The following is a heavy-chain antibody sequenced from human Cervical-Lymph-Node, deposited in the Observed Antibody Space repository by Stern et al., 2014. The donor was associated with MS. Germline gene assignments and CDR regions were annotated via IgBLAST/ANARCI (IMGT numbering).Heavy chain of an antibody. CDR2: IDHTGST. J-gene: IGHJ4*02. CDR3: ARPGGHYADSGGYLYF. CDR1: GESFSGYN. V-gene: IGHV4-34*01. D-gene: IGHD3-22*01. Sequence: QVQLQQWGAGLLKPSETLSLTCAVYGESFSGYNWTWIRQPPGKGLEWIGEIDHTGSTNYNPSLKSRVSISLDAPQNQFSLKLTSVTAADTALYYCARPGGHYADSGGYLYFWGQGTLVTVSS.